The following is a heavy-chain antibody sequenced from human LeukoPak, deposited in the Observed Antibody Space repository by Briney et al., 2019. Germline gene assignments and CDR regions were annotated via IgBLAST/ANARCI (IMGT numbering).Heavy chain of an antibody. V-gene: IGHV1-69*04. D-gene: IGHD4-17*01. CDR2: IIPIFGIA. Sequence: SVKVSCKASGGTFSSYAISWVRQAPGQGLKWMGRIIPIFGIANYAQKFQGRVTITADKSTSTAYMELSSLRSEDTAVYYCATRWSGGDDYGDLMDYWGQGTLVTVSS. CDR3: ATRWSGGDDYGDLMDY. CDR1: GGTFSSYA. J-gene: IGHJ4*02.